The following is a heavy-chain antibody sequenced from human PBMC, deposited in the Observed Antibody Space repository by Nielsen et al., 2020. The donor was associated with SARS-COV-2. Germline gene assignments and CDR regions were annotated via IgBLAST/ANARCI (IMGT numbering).Heavy chain of an antibody. J-gene: IGHJ4*02. CDR2: IYYSGST. D-gene: IGHD3-9*01. V-gene: IGHV4-59*08. Sequence: SETLSLTCTVSGGSISSYYWSWIRQPPGKGLEWIGYIYYSGSTNYNPSLKSRVTISVDTSKNQFSLKLSSVTAADTAVYYCARRVSYYDILTGYFAGYFDYWGQGTLVTVSS. CDR3: ARRVSYYDILTGYFAGYFDY. CDR1: GGSISSYY.